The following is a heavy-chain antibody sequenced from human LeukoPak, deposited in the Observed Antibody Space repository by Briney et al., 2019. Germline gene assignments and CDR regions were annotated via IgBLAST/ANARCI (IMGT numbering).Heavy chain of an antibody. D-gene: IGHD2-8*01. V-gene: IGHV3-48*03. CDR2: ISSDGNTE. Sequence: GGSPRISFAAPGFSLTTYSKKWVRQVSGEGVGWGSHISSDGNTEYYADSVRVRFTMSRDNAKNSLDLHMNSLRTEDTAVYYCARDIVNGPFVTSLESWGQGALVTVSS. J-gene: IGHJ4*02. CDR3: ARDIVNGPFVTSLES. CDR1: GFSLTTYS.